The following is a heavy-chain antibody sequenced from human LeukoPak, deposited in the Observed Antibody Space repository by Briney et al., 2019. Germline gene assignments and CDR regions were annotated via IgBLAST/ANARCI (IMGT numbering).Heavy chain of an antibody. J-gene: IGHJ4*02. D-gene: IGHD5-18*01. Sequence: ASMKVSCKASGYAFIGYYIHWVRQAPGQGLEWMGWINPNSGGTNYAQKFQGRVTMTRDTSISTAYMELSRLRSDDTAVYYCARDRGADTAMVFDYWGQGTLVTVSS. CDR3: ARDRGADTAMVFDY. V-gene: IGHV1-2*02. CDR2: INPNSGGT. CDR1: GYAFIGYY.